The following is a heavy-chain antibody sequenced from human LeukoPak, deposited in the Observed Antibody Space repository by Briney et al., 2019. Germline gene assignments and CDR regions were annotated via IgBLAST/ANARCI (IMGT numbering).Heavy chain of an antibody. V-gene: IGHV4-4*07. Sequence: SETLSLTCTVSGGSISSYYWSWIRQPAGRGLEWIGRIQTSGSTNYNPSLKSRVTMSVDTSKNKFSLKVNSVTAADTAVYYCARVGSGWSFDYWRQGTLVTVSS. CDR1: GGSISSYY. CDR2: IQTSGST. D-gene: IGHD6-19*01. CDR3: ARVGSGWSFDY. J-gene: IGHJ4*02.